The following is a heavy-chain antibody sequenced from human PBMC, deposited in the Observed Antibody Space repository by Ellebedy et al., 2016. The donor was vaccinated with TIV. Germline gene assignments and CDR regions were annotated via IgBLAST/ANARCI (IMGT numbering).Heavy chain of an antibody. J-gene: IGHJ3*02. CDR2: IWYDSSNK. CDR3: ARENEQLVLGAFDI. D-gene: IGHD6-6*01. CDR1: GSTFSSYG. Sequence: GGSLSLSXAASGSTFSSYGMHWVRQAPGKGLEWVSAIWYDSSNKYYSESVKGRFTISRDNAKNTLYLEMNSLRVEDTAVYYCARENEQLVLGAFDIWGQGTMVTVSS. V-gene: IGHV3-33*01.